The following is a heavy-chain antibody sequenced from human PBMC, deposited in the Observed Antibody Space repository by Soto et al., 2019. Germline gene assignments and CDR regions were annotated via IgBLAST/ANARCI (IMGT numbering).Heavy chain of an antibody. CDR2: INPNSGGT. V-gene: IGHV1-2*04. J-gene: IGHJ4*02. CDR1: GYTFTGYY. CDR3: ATSTESSGYYTHFDY. D-gene: IGHD3-22*01. Sequence: ASVKVSCKASGYTFTGYYMHWVRQAPGQGLEWMGWINPNSGGTNYAQKFQGWVTMTRDTSISTAYMELSRLRSDDTAVYYCATSTESSGYYTHFDYWGQGTLVTVSS.